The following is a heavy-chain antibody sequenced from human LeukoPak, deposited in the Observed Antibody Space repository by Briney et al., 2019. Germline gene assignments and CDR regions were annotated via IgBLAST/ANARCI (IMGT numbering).Heavy chain of an antibody. CDR1: GGTFSSYA. CDR3: LFYCSGGSATDY. V-gene: IGHV1-69*05. Sequence: SVKVSCKASGGTFSSYAISWVRQVPGQGLEWMGRIIPIFGTANYAQKFQGRVTMTRDTSISTAYMELSRLRSDDTAVYYCLFYCSGGSATDYWGQGTLVTVSS. CDR2: IIPIFGTA. J-gene: IGHJ4*02. D-gene: IGHD2-15*01.